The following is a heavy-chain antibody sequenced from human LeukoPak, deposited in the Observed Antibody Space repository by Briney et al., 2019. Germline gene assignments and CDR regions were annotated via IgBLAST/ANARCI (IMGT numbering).Heavy chain of an antibody. D-gene: IGHD3-10*01. CDR1: GGSITNYY. CDR2: IYNTGRT. J-gene: IGHJ4*02. V-gene: IGHV4-59*01. CDR3: ARSALDTSGSYYNPQPFDY. Sequence: SETLSLTCSVSGGSITNYYWSWIRQSPGKGLEWIGFIYNTGRTNYNPSLQSRVTMSIDTSKNQFSLKLTSVTAADTAVYYCARSALDTSGSYYNPQPFDYWGQGTLVTVSS.